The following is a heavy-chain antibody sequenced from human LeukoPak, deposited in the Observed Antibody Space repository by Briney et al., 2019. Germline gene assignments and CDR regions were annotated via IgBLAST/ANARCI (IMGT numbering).Heavy chain of an antibody. V-gene: IGHV7-4-1*02. CDR3: ARDGLSGSLYFDY. J-gene: IGHJ4*02. CDR2: INTNTGNP. CDR1: GYTFTHHV. D-gene: IGHD6-19*01. Sequence: GASVKVSCKASGYTFTHHVMNWVRQAPGQGLEWLGWINTNTGNPTYAQGFTGHFVFSLDTSVTTAYLQISSLKAEDTAVYYCARDGLSGSLYFDYWGQGTLVTVSS.